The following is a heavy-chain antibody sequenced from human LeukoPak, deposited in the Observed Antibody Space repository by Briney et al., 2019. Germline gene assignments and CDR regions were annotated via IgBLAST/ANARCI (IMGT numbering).Heavy chain of an antibody. J-gene: IGHJ4*02. Sequence: GGSLRLSCGASGFTFSSFWLHWVRQAPGKGLEWVSAIIGSGGSTYYAGSVKGRFTISRDNSKNTLYLQKNSLRAEDTAVYYCAKSRGDYGDFLDYWSQGTLVTVSS. CDR3: AKSRGDYGDFLDY. V-gene: IGHV3-23*01. D-gene: IGHD4-17*01. CDR2: IIGSGGST. CDR1: GFTFSSFW.